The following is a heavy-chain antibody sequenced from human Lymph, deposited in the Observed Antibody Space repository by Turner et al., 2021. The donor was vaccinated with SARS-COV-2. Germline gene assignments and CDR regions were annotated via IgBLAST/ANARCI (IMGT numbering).Heavy chain of an antibody. CDR1: GFTFSSYA. J-gene: IGHJ4*02. V-gene: IGHV3-23*01. CDR3: AKDPNWYVLAAVDY. D-gene: IGHD1-1*01. CDR2: ISSSSGST. Sequence: EVQRLESGGGLVQPGGSLRRSCAASGFTFSSYAMSWVRQAPGRGLEWVSGISSSSGSTYYEDSVKGRFTISRNNSKNTLYLQMNSLRAEDTAVYYCAKDPNWYVLAAVDYWGQGTLVTVSS.